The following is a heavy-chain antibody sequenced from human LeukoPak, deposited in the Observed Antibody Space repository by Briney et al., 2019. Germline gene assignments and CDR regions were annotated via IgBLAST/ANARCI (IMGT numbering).Heavy chain of an antibody. Sequence: GGSLRLSCAASGFTFNNYGMHWVRQAPGKGLEWVAVVSYDGRNKHYPDSVKGRFTISRDISTDTLWLQMDSLRTEDTAVYYCAKGPLRGTAEAIDSWGKGTLVTVSS. CDR1: GFTFNNYG. CDR3: AKGPLRGTAEAIDS. J-gene: IGHJ4*02. CDR2: VSYDGRNK. V-gene: IGHV3-30*18. D-gene: IGHD6-25*01.